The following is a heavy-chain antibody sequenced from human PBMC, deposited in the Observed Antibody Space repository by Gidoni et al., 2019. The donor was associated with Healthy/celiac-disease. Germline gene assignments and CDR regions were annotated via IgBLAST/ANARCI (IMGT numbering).Heavy chain of an antibody. CDR1: GFTFSSYA. CDR2: ISGSGGST. J-gene: IGHJ4*02. V-gene: IGHV3-23*01. Sequence: EVQLLESGGGLVQPGGSLRLSCAASGFTFSSYAMSWVRQAPGKGLEWVSAISGSGGSTYYADSVKGRFTISRDNSKNTLYLQMNSLRAEDTAVYYCARGYDSSGYSPEQLFDYWGQGTLVTVSS. CDR3: ARGYDSSGYSPEQLFDY. D-gene: IGHD3-22*01.